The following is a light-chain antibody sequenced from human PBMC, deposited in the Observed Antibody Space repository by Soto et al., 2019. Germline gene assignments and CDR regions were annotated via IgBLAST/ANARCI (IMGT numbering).Light chain of an antibody. CDR2: GAS. CDR3: QQYNNWPPKLT. V-gene: IGKV3-15*01. J-gene: IGKJ4*01. Sequence: IVLTQSTANLSVSSGERATLSSTASQSVSSNLAWYQQKPGQAPRLLIYGASTRATGIPARFSGSGSWKEFTLTISSLQSEDFAVYYCQQYNNWPPKLTFGGGTKVDIK. CDR1: QSVSSN.